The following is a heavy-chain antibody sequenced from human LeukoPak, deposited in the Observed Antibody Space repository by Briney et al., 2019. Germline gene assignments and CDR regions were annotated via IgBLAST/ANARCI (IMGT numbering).Heavy chain of an antibody. CDR1: GGSISSDDYY. D-gene: IGHD2-15*01. J-gene: IGHJ4*02. CDR2: IYYSGST. V-gene: IGHV4-30-4*01. CDR3: ARVGIGYCSGGSCPVDY. Sequence: PSQTLSLTCTVSGGSISSDDYYWSWIRQPPGKGLEWIGYIYYSGSTYYNPSLKSRVTISVDTSKNQFSLKLSSVTAADTAVYYCARVGIGYCSGGSCPVDYWGQGTLVTVSS.